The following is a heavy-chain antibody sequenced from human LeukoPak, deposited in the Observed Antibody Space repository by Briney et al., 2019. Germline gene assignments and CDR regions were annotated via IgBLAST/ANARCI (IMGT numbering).Heavy chain of an antibody. D-gene: IGHD3-10*01. V-gene: IGHV1-24*01. Sequence: ASVKVSCKASGYTFTGYYMHWVRQAPGKGLEWMGGFDPEDGETIYAQKFQGRVTMTEDTSTDTAYMELSSLRSEDTAVYYCATGLWFGEFHFDYWGQGTLVTVSS. CDR3: ATGLWFGEFHFDY. CDR1: GYTFTGYY. J-gene: IGHJ4*02. CDR2: FDPEDGET.